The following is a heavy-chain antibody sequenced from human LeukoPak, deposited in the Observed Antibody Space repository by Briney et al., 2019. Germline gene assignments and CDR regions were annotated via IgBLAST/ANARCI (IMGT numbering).Heavy chain of an antibody. D-gene: IGHD1-26*01. CDR2: ISAYNGNT. V-gene: IGHV1-18*01. CDR3: ARVEVGATVYFDL. CDR1: GYTFTSYG. J-gene: IGHJ2*01. Sequence: GASVKVSCKASGYTFTSYGISWVQQAPGQGLEWMGWISAYNGNTNYAQKLQGRVTMTADTSTSTAYMELRSLRSDDTAVYYCARVEVGATVYFDLWGRGTLVTVSS.